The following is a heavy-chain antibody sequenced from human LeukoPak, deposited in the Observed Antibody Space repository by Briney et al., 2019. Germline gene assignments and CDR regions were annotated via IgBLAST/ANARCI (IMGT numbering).Heavy chain of an antibody. CDR2: IYSGGST. V-gene: IGHV3-53*01. CDR1: GFTVSTTY. Sequence: GGSLRLSCAASGFTVSTTYMSWVRQAPGKGLEWVSIIYSGGSTYYADSVKGRFTISRDNSKNTLYLQMNTLRTEDTAVYYCAKAVAASWYYFDYWGQGTLVTVSS. CDR3: AKAVAASWYYFDY. D-gene: IGHD2-15*01. J-gene: IGHJ4*02.